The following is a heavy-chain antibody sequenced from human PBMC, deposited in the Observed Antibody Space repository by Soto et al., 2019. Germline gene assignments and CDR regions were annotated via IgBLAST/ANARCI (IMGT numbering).Heavy chain of an antibody. CDR2: IIPLFGTT. J-gene: IGHJ5*02. V-gene: IGHV1-69*01. CDR3: ARGATHGSSWYFWFDP. D-gene: IGHD6-13*01. CDR1: GGTFSTYP. Sequence: QVQLVQSGAEVRMPGSSVKVSCKASGGTFSTYPINWVHQAPGQGLEWMGGIIPLFGTTNYAQKFKGRVTITADESTSTAYMELSNLRAEDAAVYYCARGATHGSSWYFWFDPWGQGTLVTVSS.